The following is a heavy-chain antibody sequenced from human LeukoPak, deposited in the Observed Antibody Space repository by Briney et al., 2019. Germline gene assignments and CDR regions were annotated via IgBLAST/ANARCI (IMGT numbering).Heavy chain of an antibody. Sequence: ASVKVSRKASGYTFTSYYMHWVRQAPGQGLEWMGIINPSGGSTSYAQKFQGRVTMTRDTSTSTVYMELSSLRSEDTAVCYCARGDRMVRGVEAFDYWGQGTLVTVSS. D-gene: IGHD3-10*01. CDR1: GYTFTSYY. J-gene: IGHJ4*02. V-gene: IGHV1-46*01. CDR3: ARGDRMVRGVEAFDY. CDR2: INPSGGST.